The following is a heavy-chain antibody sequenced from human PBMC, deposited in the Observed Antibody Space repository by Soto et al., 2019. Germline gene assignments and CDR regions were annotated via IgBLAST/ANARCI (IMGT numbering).Heavy chain of an antibody. V-gene: IGHV3-30-3*01. Sequence: GGSLRLSCAASGFTFSSYAMHWVRQAPGKGLEWVAVITYYGSNKYYADSVKGRFTISRDNSKNTLYLQMNSLRAEDTAVYYCARDLDIVVVPAADLELPIKMVGWYFDLWGRGTLVTVSS. CDR2: ITYYGSNK. D-gene: IGHD2-2*01. CDR1: GFTFSSYA. CDR3: ARDLDIVVVPAADLELPIKMVGWYFDL. J-gene: IGHJ2*01.